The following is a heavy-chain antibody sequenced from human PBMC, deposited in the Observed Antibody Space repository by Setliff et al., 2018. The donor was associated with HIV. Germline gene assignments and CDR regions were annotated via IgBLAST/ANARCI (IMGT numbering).Heavy chain of an antibody. Sequence: PSETLSLTCTVSGASIRGFYWTWVRQSPGKGLEWIGHIFCNGDTTYNPSLKSRLTMSVDTSNRQFSLKLTSVTAADGAVYYCARQVPIPGVAVTPLDYWGQGSLVTVPQ. CDR1: GASIRGFY. D-gene: IGHD3-3*01. J-gene: IGHJ4*02. V-gene: IGHV4-59*08. CDR2: IFCNGDT. CDR3: ARQVPIPGVAVTPLDY.